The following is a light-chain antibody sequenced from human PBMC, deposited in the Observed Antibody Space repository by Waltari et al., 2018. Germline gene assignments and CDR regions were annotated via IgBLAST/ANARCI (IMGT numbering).Light chain of an antibody. CDR3: QQYNFWPPLT. CDR2: STS. CDR1: QSVGSN. J-gene: IGKJ4*01. Sequence: EIVMTQSPATLSVSPGERATLSCRASQSVGSNLAWYQQKPGQSPRLLIYSTSTRATGIPARFSGSGSGTDFTLTISSLQSDDFAFYYCQQYNFWPPLTFGGGTKVEIK. V-gene: IGKV3-15*01.